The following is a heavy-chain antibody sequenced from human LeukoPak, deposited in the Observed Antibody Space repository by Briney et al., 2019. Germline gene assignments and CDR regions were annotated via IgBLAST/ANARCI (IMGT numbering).Heavy chain of an antibody. D-gene: IGHD6-13*01. CDR2: ISGSGGST. Sequence: PGGSLRLSCAASGFTFSSYAMSWVRQAPGKGLEWVSAISGSGGSTYYADSVKGRFTISRDNSKNTLYLQMNSLRAEDTAVYYCANAPAAAGTANDYWGQGTLVTVSS. CDR3: ANAPAAAGTANDY. J-gene: IGHJ4*02. CDR1: GFTFSSYA. V-gene: IGHV3-23*01.